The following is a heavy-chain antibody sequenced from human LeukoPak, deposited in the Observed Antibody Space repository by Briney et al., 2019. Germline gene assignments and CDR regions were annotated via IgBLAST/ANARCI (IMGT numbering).Heavy chain of an antibody. V-gene: IGHV1-24*01. Sequence: ASVKVSCKVSGYTLTELSMHWVRQAPGKGLEWMGGFDPEDGETIYAQKFQGRVTMTEDTSTDTAYMELSSLRSEDTAVYYCATVSPYNYDSTGGGFDLWGRGTLVTVSS. D-gene: IGHD3-22*01. J-gene: IGHJ2*01. CDR2: FDPEDGET. CDR1: GYTLTELS. CDR3: ATVSPYNYDSTGGGFDL.